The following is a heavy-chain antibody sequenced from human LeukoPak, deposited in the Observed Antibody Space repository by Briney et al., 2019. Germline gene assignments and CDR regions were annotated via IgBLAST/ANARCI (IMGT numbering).Heavy chain of an antibody. CDR3: AKDRIGSFGSWFRSSSFKYYFDY. CDR1: GFTFSSYG. CDR2: ISYDGSNK. J-gene: IGHJ4*02. D-gene: IGHD1-26*01. Sequence: GGSLRLSCAASGFTFSSYGMHWVRQAPGKGLEWVAVISYDGSNKYYADSVKGRFTISRDNSKNTLYLQMNSLRADDTAVYYCAKDRIGSFGSWFRSSSFKYYFDYWGQGTLVTVSS. V-gene: IGHV3-30*18.